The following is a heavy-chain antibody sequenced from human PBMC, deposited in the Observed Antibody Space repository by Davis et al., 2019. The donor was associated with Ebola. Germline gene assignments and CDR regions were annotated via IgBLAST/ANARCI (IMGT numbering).Heavy chain of an antibody. D-gene: IGHD1-26*01. J-gene: IGHJ5*02. CDR3: VRGGYYFDP. V-gene: IGHV3-7*01. CDR1: GFAFSDFW. CDR2: IKEDGSVK. Sequence: GESLKISCTASGFAFSDFWMSWVRQAPGKGLEWVANIKEDGSVKNYVDSVEGRFTISRDNAQKSLFLQMNSLRVEDTALYYCVRGGYYFDPWGQGTVVTVSS.